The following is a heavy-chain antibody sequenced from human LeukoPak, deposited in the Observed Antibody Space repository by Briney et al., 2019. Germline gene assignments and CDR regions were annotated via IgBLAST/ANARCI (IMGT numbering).Heavy chain of an antibody. V-gene: IGHV3-23*01. CDR2: ISGSGGST. J-gene: IGHJ4*02. CDR1: GFSFSYYA. D-gene: IGHD3-22*01. CDR3: AKSAYYDASGYYREYYFDY. Sequence: GGSLRLSCVPSGFSFSYYAMSWVRQAPGKGLEWVSSISGSGGSTHYADSVKGRFTISRDKTKNTLYMQMNSLRAEDTAVYYCAKSAYYDASGYYREYYFDYWGQGTLVTVSS.